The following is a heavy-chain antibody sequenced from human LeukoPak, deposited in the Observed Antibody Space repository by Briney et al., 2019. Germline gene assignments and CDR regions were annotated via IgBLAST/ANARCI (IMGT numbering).Heavy chain of an antibody. J-gene: IGHJ3*02. CDR2: INAGNGNT. CDR3: AKVGRWLDRDALDI. D-gene: IGHD6-19*01. Sequence: ASVKVSCKASGYTFTSCAMHWVRQAPGQRLEWMGWINAGNGNTHYSQEFQGRVTITRDTSASTAYMELSSLRSEDMAVYYCAKVGRWLDRDALDIWGQGTMVTVSS. V-gene: IGHV1-3*03. CDR1: GYTFTSCA.